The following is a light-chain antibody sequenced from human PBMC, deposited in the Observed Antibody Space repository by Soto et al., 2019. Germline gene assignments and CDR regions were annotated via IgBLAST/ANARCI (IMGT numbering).Light chain of an antibody. J-gene: IGLJ1*01. CDR2: EVI. CDR3: TSYTRSRTRV. Sequence: SVLTQPASVSGSPGQSITISCTGTSSDVGAYDYVSWYQHHPGKAPKVIIYEVINRPSGVSNRFSGSKSGSTSSLTISRLQAEDEADYYCTSYTRSRTRVFGGGTRSPS. V-gene: IGLV2-14*01. CDR1: SSDVGAYDY.